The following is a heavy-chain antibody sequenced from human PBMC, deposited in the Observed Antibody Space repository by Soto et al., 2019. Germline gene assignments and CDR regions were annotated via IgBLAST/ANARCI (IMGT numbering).Heavy chain of an antibody. CDR3: AAPWSSGSSFDY. CDR1: GFTFTSSA. CDR2: IVVGSGNT. Sequence: SVKVSCKAAGFTFTSSAVQWVRQARGQRLEWIGWIVVGSGNTNYAQKFQERVTITRDMSTSTAYMELSSLRSEDTAVYYCAAPWSSGSSFDYWGQGTLVTVSS. J-gene: IGHJ4*02. D-gene: IGHD3-22*01. V-gene: IGHV1-58*01.